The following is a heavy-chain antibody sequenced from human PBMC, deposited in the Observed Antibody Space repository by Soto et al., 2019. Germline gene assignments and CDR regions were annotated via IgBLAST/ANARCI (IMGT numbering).Heavy chain of an antibody. CDR2: INPIFGTP. CDR3: AREGRHFDY. CDR1: GGTFSSYA. Sequence: SVKVSCKAAGGTFSSYAISWVRQAPGQGLEWMGGINPIFGTPHYAQKYQGRVTITADTFTNTAYMELTRLTSDDTAVYFCAREGRHFDYWGQGTLVTVSS. V-gene: IGHV1-69*06. J-gene: IGHJ4*02.